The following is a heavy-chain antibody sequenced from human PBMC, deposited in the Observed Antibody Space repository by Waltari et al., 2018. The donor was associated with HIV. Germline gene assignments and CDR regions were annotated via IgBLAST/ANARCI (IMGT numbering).Heavy chain of an antibody. Sequence: EVQLLESGGGLVQPGGSLRLSCAASGFTFSSYAMSWVRQAPGKGLEWVSAISGSGGSTYYADSVKGRFTISRDNSKNTLYLQMNSLRAEDTAVYYCAKDNTPEELDSSSWYRHWGQGTLVTVSS. J-gene: IGHJ4*02. D-gene: IGHD6-13*01. V-gene: IGHV3-23*01. CDR3: AKDNTPEELDSSSWYRH. CDR2: ISGSGGST. CDR1: GFTFSSYA.